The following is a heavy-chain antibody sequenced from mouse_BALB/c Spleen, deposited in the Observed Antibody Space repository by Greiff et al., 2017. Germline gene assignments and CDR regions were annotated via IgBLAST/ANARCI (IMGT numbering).Heavy chain of an antibody. V-gene: IGHV3-8*02. D-gene: IGHD1-1*01. CDR1: GDSITSGY. Sequence: EVKLVESGPSLVKPSQTLSLTCSVTGDSITSGYWNWIRKFPGNKLEYMGYISYSGSTYYNPSLKSRISITRDTSKNQYYLQLNSVTTEDTATYYCARDYYVSEGDYFDYWGQGTTLTVSS. CDR3: ARDYYVSEGDYFDY. CDR2: ISYSGST. J-gene: IGHJ2*01.